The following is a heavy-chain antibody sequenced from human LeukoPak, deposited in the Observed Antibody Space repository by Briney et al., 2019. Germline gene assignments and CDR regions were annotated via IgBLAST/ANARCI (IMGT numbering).Heavy chain of an antibody. CDR2: ISYDGSNK. Sequence: GGFLRLSCAASGFTFSSYAMHWVRQAPGKGLEWVAVISYDGSNKYYADSVKGRFTISRDNSKNTLYLQMNSLRAEDTAVYYCARGTAYGGVVPAAMPYYFDYWGQGTLVTVSS. D-gene: IGHD2-2*01. J-gene: IGHJ4*02. CDR1: GFTFSSYA. CDR3: ARGTAYGGVVPAAMPYYFDY. V-gene: IGHV3-30*04.